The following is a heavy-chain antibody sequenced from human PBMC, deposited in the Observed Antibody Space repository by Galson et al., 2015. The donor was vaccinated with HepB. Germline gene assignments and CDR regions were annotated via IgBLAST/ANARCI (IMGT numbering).Heavy chain of an antibody. CDR3: ARDPRYYYGSGSYYPYYYYMDV. J-gene: IGHJ6*03. CDR2: ISSSSSYI. CDR1: GFTVSSNY. D-gene: IGHD3-10*01. V-gene: IGHV3-21*01. Sequence: SLRLSCAASGFTVSSNYMSWVRQAPGKGLEWVSSISSSSSYIYYADSVKGRFTISRDNAKNSLYLQMNSLRAEDTAVYYCARDPRYYYGSGSYYPYYYYMDVWGKGTTVTVSS.